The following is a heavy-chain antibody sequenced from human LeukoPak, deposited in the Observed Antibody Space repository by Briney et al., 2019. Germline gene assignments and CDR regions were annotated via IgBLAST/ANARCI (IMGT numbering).Heavy chain of an antibody. CDR2: INSDGSST. Sequence: GGSLRLSCAASGFTFSSYWMHWVRQAPGKGLVWVSRINSDGSSTSYADSVKGRFTISRDNAKNSLYLQMNSLRAEDTAVYYCARDPGLTGNAFDIWGQGTMVTVSS. V-gene: IGHV3-74*01. CDR1: GFTFSSYW. CDR3: ARDPGLTGNAFDI. D-gene: IGHD1-20*01. J-gene: IGHJ3*02.